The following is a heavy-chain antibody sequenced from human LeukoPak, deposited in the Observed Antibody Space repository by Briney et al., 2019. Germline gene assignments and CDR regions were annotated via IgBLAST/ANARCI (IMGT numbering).Heavy chain of an antibody. J-gene: IGHJ4*02. D-gene: IGHD1-14*01. V-gene: IGHV3-30-3*01. CDR2: ISHDGSNK. CDR1: GFTFSNVW. CDR3: ARRRIGYYFDY. Sequence: GGSLRLSCAASGFTFSNVWMNWVRQAPGKGLEWVAVISHDGSNKYYADSVKGRFTISRDNSKNTLYLQMNSLRAEDTAVYYCARRRIGYYFDYWGQGTLVTVSS.